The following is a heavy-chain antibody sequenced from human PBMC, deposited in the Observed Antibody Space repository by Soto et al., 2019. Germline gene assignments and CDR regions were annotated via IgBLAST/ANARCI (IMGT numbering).Heavy chain of an antibody. J-gene: IGHJ4*02. D-gene: IGHD1-26*01. CDR2: ISGSGDST. Sequence: EVQLLESGGGLVQPGGSLRLSCAASGFTFSSYAMRWVRQAPGKGLEWVSAISGSGDSTYYADSVKGRFTISRDTSKNTVYLQMTSLRGEDTAVYYCATRGSGSYYDYWGQGTLVTVSS. CDR3: ATRGSGSYYDY. V-gene: IGHV3-23*01. CDR1: GFTFSSYA.